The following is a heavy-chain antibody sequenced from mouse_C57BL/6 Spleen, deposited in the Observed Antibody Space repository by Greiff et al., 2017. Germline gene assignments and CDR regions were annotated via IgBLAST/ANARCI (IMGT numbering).Heavy chain of an antibody. V-gene: IGHV1-81*01. CDR3: ARGTTTVVADYAMDY. Sequence: QVQLKESGAELARPGASVKLSCKASGYTFTSYGISWVKQRPGQGLEWIGEIYPRSGNTYYNEKFKGKATLTADKSSSTAYMELRSLTSEDSAVYVCARGTTTVVADYAMDYWGQGTSVTVSS. J-gene: IGHJ4*01. CDR2: IYPRSGNT. CDR1: GYTFTSYG. D-gene: IGHD1-1*01.